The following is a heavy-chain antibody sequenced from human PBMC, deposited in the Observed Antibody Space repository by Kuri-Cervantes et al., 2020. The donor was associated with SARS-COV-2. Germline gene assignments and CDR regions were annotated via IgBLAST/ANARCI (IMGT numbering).Heavy chain of an antibody. CDR3: ARGGSKPGGLDV. CDR1: GGSISSYY. J-gene: IGHJ6*02. D-gene: IGHD3-10*01. Sequence: SETLSLTCTVSGGSISSYYWSWIRQTAGKGLEWIGHIYTGGSTNYNPSLKSRVTILGDRPKNQFSLTVTSVTAADTAVYYCARGGSKPGGLDVWGQGTTVTVSS. CDR2: IYTGGST. V-gene: IGHV4-4*07.